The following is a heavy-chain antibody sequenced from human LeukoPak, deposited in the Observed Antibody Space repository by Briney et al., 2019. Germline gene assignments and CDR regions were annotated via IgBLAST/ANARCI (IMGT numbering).Heavy chain of an antibody. J-gene: IGHJ4*02. D-gene: IGHD5-12*01. V-gene: IGHV3-9*03. CDR2: ISWNSGSI. Sequence: PGGSLRLSCAASGFTFDDYAMHWVRQAPGKGLEWVSGISWNSGSIGYADSVKGRFTISRDNAKNSLYLQMNSLRAEDMALYYCAKDMEVATTYAFDYGGQGTLVTVSS. CDR3: AKDMEVATTYAFDY. CDR1: GFTFDDYA.